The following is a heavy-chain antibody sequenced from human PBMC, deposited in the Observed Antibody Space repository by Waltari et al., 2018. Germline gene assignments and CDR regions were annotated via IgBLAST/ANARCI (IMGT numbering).Heavy chain of an antibody. CDR1: GFTFSSYA. CDR2: ISGSGGST. V-gene: IGHV3-23*01. Sequence: EVQLLESGGGLVQPGGSLRLSCAASGFTFSSYAMSWFRQAPGKGLEWVSAISGSGGSTYYADSVKGRFTISRDNSKNTLYLQMNSLRAEDTAVYYCAKDRIWVSPWDFYGDPFDYWGQGTLVTVSS. J-gene: IGHJ4*02. D-gene: IGHD4-17*01. CDR3: AKDRIWVSPWDFYGDPFDY.